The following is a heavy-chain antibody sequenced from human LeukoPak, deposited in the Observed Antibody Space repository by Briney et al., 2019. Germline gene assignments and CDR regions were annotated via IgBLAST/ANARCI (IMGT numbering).Heavy chain of an antibody. CDR3: ARVQGQFLESLFDFHFDY. D-gene: IGHD3-3*01. Sequence: SETLSLTCGVFGGSFSGYSWSWIRQPPGKGLEWLGDISYTGSTNYSPSLKSRVAISIDTSKNQFSLKLTSVTAADTAIYYCARVQGQFLESLFDFHFDYWGQGTLVTVSS. CDR2: ISYTGST. J-gene: IGHJ4*02. V-gene: IGHV4-34*01. CDR1: GGSFSGYS.